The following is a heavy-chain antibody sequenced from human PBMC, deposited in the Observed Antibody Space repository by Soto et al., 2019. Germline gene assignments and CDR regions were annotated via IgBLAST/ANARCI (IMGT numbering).Heavy chain of an antibody. V-gene: IGHV1-3*01. CDR1: GYAFTSYS. CDR3: ARDDLSGSYTWFDP. CDR2: INAGNGNT. Sequence: ASVKVSCKASGYAFTSYSRHWVRQAPGQRLEWMGWINAGNGNTKYSQKFQGRVTITRDTSASTAYMELSSLRSEDTAVYYCARDDLSGSYTWFDPWGQGTLVTVSS. J-gene: IGHJ5*02. D-gene: IGHD1-26*01.